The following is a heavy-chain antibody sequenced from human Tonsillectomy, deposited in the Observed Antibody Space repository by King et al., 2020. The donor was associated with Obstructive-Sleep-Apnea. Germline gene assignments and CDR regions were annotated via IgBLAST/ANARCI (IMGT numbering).Heavy chain of an antibody. D-gene: IGHD6-19*01. CDR1: GFTFSSYG. J-gene: IGHJ6*02. Sequence: VQLVESGGGVVQPGRSLRLSCAASGFTFSSYGMHWVRQAPGKGLEWVAVISYDGSNKYYADSVKGRFTISRDNSKNTRYLQMNSLRAEDTAVYYCAKDRSGYYYYGMDVWGQGTTVTVSS. CDR3: AKDRSGYYYYGMDV. V-gene: IGHV3-30*18. CDR2: ISYDGSNK.